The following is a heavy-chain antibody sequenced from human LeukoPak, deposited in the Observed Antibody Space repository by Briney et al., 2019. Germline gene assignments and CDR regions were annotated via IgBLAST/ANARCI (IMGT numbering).Heavy chain of an antibody. CDR1: GFTFNTYN. V-gene: IGHV3-21*01. Sequence: GGSLRLSCAASGFTFNTYNMNWVRQAPGKGLEWVSSISSSKTDIYYADSVRGRFTISRDNVKTSLYLQMNSLRAEDTAVYYCVREGRSISVWGSGGSCYDFDYWGQGTLVTVSS. D-gene: IGHD2-15*01. J-gene: IGHJ4*02. CDR2: ISSSKTDI. CDR3: VREGRSISVWGSGGSCYDFDY.